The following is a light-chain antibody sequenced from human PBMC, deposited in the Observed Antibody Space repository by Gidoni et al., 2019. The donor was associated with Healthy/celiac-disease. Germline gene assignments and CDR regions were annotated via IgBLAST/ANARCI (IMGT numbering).Light chain of an antibody. Sequence: QSVLTQPPSASGTPGQRVTISCSGSSSNIGSNTVNWYQQLPGTAPKLLIHSNNQRPSGVPDRFSGSKSGTSASLAISGLQSEDEADYYCAAWDDSLNGPSVVFGGGTKLTVL. CDR3: AAWDDSLNGPSVV. CDR1: SSNIGSNT. CDR2: SNN. V-gene: IGLV1-44*01. J-gene: IGLJ2*01.